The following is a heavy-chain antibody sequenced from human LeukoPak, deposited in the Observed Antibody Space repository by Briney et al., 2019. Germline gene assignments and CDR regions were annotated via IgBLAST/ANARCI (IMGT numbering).Heavy chain of an antibody. Sequence: GGSLRLSCAASGFTFRSYSMNWVRQTPGKGLEWVSSISSSSSYIYYADSVKGRFTISRDNAKNSLYLQMNSLRAEDTAVYYCARGVAGTFSISYYYMDVWGKGTTVTVSS. J-gene: IGHJ6*03. CDR1: GFTFRSYS. CDR2: ISSSSSYI. D-gene: IGHD6-19*01. CDR3: ARGVAGTFSISYYYMDV. V-gene: IGHV3-21*01.